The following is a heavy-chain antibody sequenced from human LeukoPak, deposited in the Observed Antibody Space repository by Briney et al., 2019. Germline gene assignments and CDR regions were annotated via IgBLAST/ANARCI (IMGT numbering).Heavy chain of an antibody. V-gene: IGHV4-4*02. D-gene: IGHD1-26*01. CDR2: IYHTGST. J-gene: IGHJ4*02. CDR3: ARVSSGATTVDY. Sequence: SETLSLTCAVSGGSISTNNWWSWVRQPPGKGLEWIGEIYHTGSTNYSPSLRSRVTMSIDKSNNQFSLNLNSVTAADTAVYYCARVSSGATTVDYWGQGTLVTVSS. CDR1: GGSISTNNW.